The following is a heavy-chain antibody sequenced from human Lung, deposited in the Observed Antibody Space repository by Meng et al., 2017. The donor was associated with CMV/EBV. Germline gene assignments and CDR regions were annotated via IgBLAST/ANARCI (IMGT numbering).Heavy chain of an antibody. J-gene: IGHJ4*02. CDR3: ARDLIVGTAYFDY. Sequence: ESXKISXAASGFTFSNYAMSWVRQAPGKGLEWVSDISGSGSRLYYADSVTGRFTISRDNSKNTLYLQMNSLRAEDTAVYYCARDLIVGTAYFDYWGQGTLVTVSS. CDR2: ISGSGSRL. D-gene: IGHD1-26*01. V-gene: IGHV3-23*01. CDR1: GFTFSNYA.